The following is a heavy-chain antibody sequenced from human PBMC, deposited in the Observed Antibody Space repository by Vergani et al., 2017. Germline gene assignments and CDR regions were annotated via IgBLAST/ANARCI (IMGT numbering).Heavy chain of an antibody. V-gene: IGHV4-59*01. CDR3: ARELGGYSYGYLHYYYYMDV. D-gene: IGHD5-18*01. CDR1: GGSISSYY. CDR2: IYYSGST. Sequence: QVQLQESGPGLVKPSETLSLTCTVSGGSISSYYWSWIRQPPGKGLEWIGYIYYSGSTNYNPSLKSRVTISVDTSKNQFSLKLSSVTAADTAVYYCARELGGYSYGYLHYYYYMDVWGKGTTVTVSS. J-gene: IGHJ6*03.